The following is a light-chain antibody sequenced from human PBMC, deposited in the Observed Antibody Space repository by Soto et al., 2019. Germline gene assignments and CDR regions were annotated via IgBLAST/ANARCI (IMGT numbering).Light chain of an antibody. Sequence: QSALTQPPSASGSLGQSVTISCTGTSSDVGGYNYVSWHQQHPGKAPKVMIYEVTKRPPGVPDRFSGSKSGNTASLTVSGLQAEDEVEYYCSSFAGGGNPVLLGGGTKLTVL. CDR3: SSFAGGGNPVL. J-gene: IGLJ2*01. CDR2: EVT. CDR1: SSDVGGYNY. V-gene: IGLV2-8*01.